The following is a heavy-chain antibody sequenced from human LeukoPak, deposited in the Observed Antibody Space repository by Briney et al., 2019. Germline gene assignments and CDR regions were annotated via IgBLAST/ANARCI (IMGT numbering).Heavy chain of an antibody. D-gene: IGHD5-18*01. J-gene: IGHJ4*02. CDR3: AGEDSYGSGFDY. Sequence: SETLSLTCTVSGGSISSYYWSWIRQPPGKGLEWIGYIYYSGSTNYNPSLKSRVTISVDTSKNQFSLKLSSVTAADTAVCYCAGEDSYGSGFDYWGQGTLVTVPS. CDR2: IYYSGST. V-gene: IGHV4-59*01. CDR1: GGSISSYY.